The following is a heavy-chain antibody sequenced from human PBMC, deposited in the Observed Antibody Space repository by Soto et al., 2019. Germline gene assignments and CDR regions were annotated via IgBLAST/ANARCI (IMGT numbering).Heavy chain of an antibody. J-gene: IGHJ4*02. Sequence: EVQLVESGGGLVQPGGSLKLSCAASGFTFSGSAMHWVRQASGKGLEWVGRIRSKANSYATAYAASVKGRFTISRDDSKNTAYLQMNSLKTEDTAVYYCYVTYYYDSSGYSARPLREDWGQGTLVTVSS. CDR3: YVTYYYDSSGYSARPLRED. D-gene: IGHD3-22*01. V-gene: IGHV3-73*02. CDR1: GFTFSGSA. CDR2: IRSKANSYAT.